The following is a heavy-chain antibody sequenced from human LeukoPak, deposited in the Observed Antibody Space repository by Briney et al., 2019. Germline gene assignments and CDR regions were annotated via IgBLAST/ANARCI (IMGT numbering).Heavy chain of an antibody. CDR2: IYYSGST. V-gene: IGHV4-39*01. CDR3: ASRYFLDDAFDI. CDR1: GDSISSSTYY. D-gene: IGHD1-1*01. J-gene: IGHJ3*02. Sequence: SETLSLTCTVSGDSISSSTYYWGWIRQPPGKGLEWIGNIYYSGSTYYNPSLKSRVTISVDTSKNQFSLKLSSVTAADTAVYYCASRYFLDDAFDIWGQGTMVTVSS.